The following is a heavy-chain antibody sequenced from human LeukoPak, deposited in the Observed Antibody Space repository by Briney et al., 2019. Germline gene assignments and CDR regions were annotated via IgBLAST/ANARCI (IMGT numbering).Heavy chain of an antibody. CDR2: INPNSGGT. D-gene: IGHD6-19*01. CDR1: GYTFTGYY. Sequence: GASVKVSCKASGYTFTGYYMHWVRQAPGQGLEWMGWINPNSGGTNYAQKFQGRVTMTRDTSISTAYMELSRLRSDDTAVYYCARASYSSGWRGLDYWGQGTLVTVSS. CDR3: ARASYSSGWRGLDY. J-gene: IGHJ4*02. V-gene: IGHV1-2*02.